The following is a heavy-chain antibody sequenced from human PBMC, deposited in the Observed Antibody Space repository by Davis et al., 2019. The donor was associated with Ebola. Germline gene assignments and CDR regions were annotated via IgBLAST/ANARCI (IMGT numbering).Heavy chain of an antibody. CDR2: IKQDGSEK. D-gene: IGHD3-22*01. CDR3: ARVDSSGYYLYYYHYGMDV. CDR1: GFTFSSYW. V-gene: IGHV3-7*01. J-gene: IGHJ6*02. Sequence: PGGSLRLSCAASGFTFSSYWMSWVRQAPGKGLEWVANIKQDGSEKYYVDSVKGRFTISRDNAKKLLYLQMNSLRAEDTAVYYCARVDSSGYYLYYYHYGMDVWGQGTTVTVSS.